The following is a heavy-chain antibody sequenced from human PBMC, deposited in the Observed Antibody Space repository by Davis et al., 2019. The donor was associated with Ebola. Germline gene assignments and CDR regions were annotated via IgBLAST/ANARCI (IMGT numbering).Heavy chain of an antibody. CDR3: ARSSDYYGMDV. V-gene: IGHV3-7*01. J-gene: IGHJ6*02. CDR2: IKQDGSEK. CDR1: GFTFSDYY. Sequence: GGSLRLSCAASGFTFSDYYMSWIRQAPGKGLEWVANIKQDGSEKYYVDSVKGRFTISRDNAKNSLYLQMNSLRAEDTAVYYCARSSDYYGMDVWGQGTTVTVSS.